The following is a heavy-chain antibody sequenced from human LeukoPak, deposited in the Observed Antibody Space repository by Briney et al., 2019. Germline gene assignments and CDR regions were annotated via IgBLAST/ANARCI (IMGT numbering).Heavy chain of an antibody. CDR3: AREVGTPQAFDI. D-gene: IGHD1-26*01. CDR1: GFTFSSYG. CDR2: INSRSSTI. J-gene: IGHJ3*02. V-gene: IGHV3-48*01. Sequence: GGSLRLSCAASGFTFSSYGMHWVRQAPGKGLEWVSYINSRSSTIYYADSVRGRFTISRDNAKNSLYLRMNSLKAEDTAIYYCAREVGTPQAFDIWGQGTMVTVSS.